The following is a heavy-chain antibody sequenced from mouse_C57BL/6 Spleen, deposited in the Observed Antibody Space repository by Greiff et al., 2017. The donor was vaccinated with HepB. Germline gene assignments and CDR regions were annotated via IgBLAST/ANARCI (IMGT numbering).Heavy chain of an antibody. V-gene: IGHV5-17*01. Sequence: DVMLVESGGGLVKPGGSLKLSCAASGFTFSDYGMHWVRQAPEKGLEWVAYISSGSSTIYYADTVKGRFTISRDNAKNTLFLQMTSLRSEDTAMYYCARLGDYSWFAYWGQGTLVTVSA. CDR1: GFTFSDYG. CDR2: ISSGSSTI. CDR3: ARLGDYSWFAY. J-gene: IGHJ3*01. D-gene: IGHD2-4*01.